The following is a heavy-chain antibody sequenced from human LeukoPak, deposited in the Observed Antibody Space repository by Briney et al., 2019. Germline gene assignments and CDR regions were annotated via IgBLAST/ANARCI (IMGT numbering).Heavy chain of an antibody. Sequence: GGSLRLSCSASGFTFSDYAMHWVRQAPGKGVEWVALISYGGSAKFYADSVKGRFTISRDNSKSTLDLQMNSLRTEDTAVYYCARVRDQRVYYFDYWGQGSLVTVSS. CDR1: GFTFSDYA. J-gene: IGHJ4*02. CDR2: ISYGGSAK. V-gene: IGHV3-30*04. D-gene: IGHD6-6*01. CDR3: ARVRDQRVYYFDY.